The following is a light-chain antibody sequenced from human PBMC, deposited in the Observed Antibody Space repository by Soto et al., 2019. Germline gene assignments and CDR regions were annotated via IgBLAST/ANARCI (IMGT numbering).Light chain of an antibody. Sequence: LTQRASVSGSPGQSITISFTGTSIDVGGYNYVSWYQQHPGKAPKLIIYEVSNRPTGISNRFSGSKSGHTASLTISGLQSEDEADYLCTSYTSSSTFDVFATGTKVTVL. CDR1: SIDVGGYNY. CDR3: TSYTSSSTFDV. CDR2: EVS. J-gene: IGLJ1*01. V-gene: IGLV2-14*01.